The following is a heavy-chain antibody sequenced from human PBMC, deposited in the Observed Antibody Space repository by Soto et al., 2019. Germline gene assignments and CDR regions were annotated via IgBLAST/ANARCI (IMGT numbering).Heavy chain of an antibody. J-gene: IGHJ5*02. CDR2: ISSSSSYI. Sequence: GGSLRLSCAASGFTFSSYSMNWVRQAPGKGLEWVSSISSSSSYIYYADSVKGRFTISRDNAKNSLYLQMNSLRAEDTAVYYCARDPGYSYGYWFDPWGQGTLVTVSS. D-gene: IGHD5-18*01. CDR3: ARDPGYSYGYWFDP. V-gene: IGHV3-21*01. CDR1: GFTFSSYS.